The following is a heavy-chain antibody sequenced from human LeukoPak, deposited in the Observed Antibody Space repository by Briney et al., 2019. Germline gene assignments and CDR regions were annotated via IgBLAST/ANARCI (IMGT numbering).Heavy chain of an antibody. D-gene: IGHD6-13*01. CDR3: ARSLPYGTTWYGRSDF. J-gene: IGHJ4*02. Sequence: GGSLRLSCAASGFTFSSYSMNWVRQAPGKGLEWVSYISSSSSTIYYADSVKGRFTISRDNAMNSLYLQMNSLRAEDTAIYYCARSLPYGTTWYGRSDFWGQGTLVTVSS. CDR1: GFTFSSYS. V-gene: IGHV3-48*04. CDR2: ISSSSSTI.